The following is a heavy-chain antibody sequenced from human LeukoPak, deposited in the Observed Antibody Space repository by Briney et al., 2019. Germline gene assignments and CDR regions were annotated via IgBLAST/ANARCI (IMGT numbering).Heavy chain of an antibody. D-gene: IGHD3-22*01. CDR2: IIPILGIA. J-gene: IGHJ4*02. V-gene: IGHV1-69*04. CDR1: GGTFTSYA. Sequence: SVKVSYKASGGTFTSYAISWVRQAPGPGLEWMGRIIPILGIANYAQKFQGRVTITADKSTSTAYMELRSLRSEDTAVYYWARGYYDSSGYYCLDYWGQGTLVTVSS. CDR3: ARGYYDSSGYYCLDY.